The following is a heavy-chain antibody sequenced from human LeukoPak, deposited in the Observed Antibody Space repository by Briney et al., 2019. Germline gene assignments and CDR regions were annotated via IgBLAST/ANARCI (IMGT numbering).Heavy chain of an antibody. CDR2: IYPSGST. CDR1: GASLSSGSYY. Sequence: PSETLSLTCTVSGASLSSGSYYWSWIRQPAGKGLEWIGRIYPSGSTDYNPSLKSRVTISVDTSKNQFSLKLSSVTAADTAVYYCAGEGIVGATDAFDIWGQGTMVTVSS. CDR3: AGEGIVGATDAFDI. D-gene: IGHD1-26*01. J-gene: IGHJ3*02. V-gene: IGHV4-61*10.